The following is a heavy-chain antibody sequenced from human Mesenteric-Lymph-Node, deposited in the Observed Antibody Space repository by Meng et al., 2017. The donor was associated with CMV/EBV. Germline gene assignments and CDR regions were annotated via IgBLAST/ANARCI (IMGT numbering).Heavy chain of an antibody. J-gene: IGHJ2*01. Sequence: SYGMHWVRQAPGKGLEWVAFIRYDGSNKYYADSVKGRFTISRDNSKNTLYLQMNSLRAEDTAVYYCAKDEYHYDSSGYINYWYFDLWGRGTLVTVSS. D-gene: IGHD3-22*01. CDR1: SYG. CDR3: AKDEYHYDSSGYINYWYFDL. V-gene: IGHV3-30*02. CDR2: IRYDGSNK.